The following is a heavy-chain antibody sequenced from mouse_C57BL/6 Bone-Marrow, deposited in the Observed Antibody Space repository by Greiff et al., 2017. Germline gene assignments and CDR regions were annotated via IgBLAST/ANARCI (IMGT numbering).Heavy chain of an antibody. CDR1: GYTFTSYW. CDR2: IHPNSGST. CDR3: ARSANGRGRYFYY. J-gene: IGHJ2*01. Sequence: QVQLQQPGAELVKPGASVKLSCKASGYTFTSYWMHWVKQRPGQGLEWIGMIHPNSGSTNYNEKFKSKATLTVDKSSSTAYMQLSSLTSEDSSVYYCARSANGRGRYFYYWGQGTTLTVSS. V-gene: IGHV1-64*01. D-gene: IGHD6-1*01.